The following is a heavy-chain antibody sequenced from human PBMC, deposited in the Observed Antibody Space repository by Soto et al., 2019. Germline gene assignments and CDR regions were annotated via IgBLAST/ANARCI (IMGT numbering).Heavy chain of an antibody. CDR3: ARSYSSGWYYSHDAFDI. J-gene: IGHJ3*02. D-gene: IGHD6-19*01. CDR1: SAYIASSSPY. CDR2: IYYSGTT. V-gene: IGHV4-39*01. Sequence: SVIQSLTCSFISAYIASSSPYWASTRHPPGKGLEWIGSIYYSGTTYYNPSLKSRVTLSVDTSKNQFSLKLSSVTAADTAVYYCARSYSSGWYYSHDAFDIWGQGTMVT.